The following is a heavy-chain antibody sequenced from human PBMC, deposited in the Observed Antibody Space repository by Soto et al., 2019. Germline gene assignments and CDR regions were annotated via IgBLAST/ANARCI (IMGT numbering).Heavy chain of an antibody. CDR3: ANWDDAWS. D-gene: IGHD3-16*01. V-gene: IGHV3-30*18. J-gene: IGHJ4*02. Sequence: QVQLVESGGGVVQPGRSLRLSCAASGFTFSSYGMHWVRQAPDKGLEWVAVISYDGSNKYYADSVKGRFTISRDNSKNTLYLQMNSLRAEDTAVYYCANWDDAWSWGQGTLVTVSS. CDR1: GFTFSSYG. CDR2: ISYDGSNK.